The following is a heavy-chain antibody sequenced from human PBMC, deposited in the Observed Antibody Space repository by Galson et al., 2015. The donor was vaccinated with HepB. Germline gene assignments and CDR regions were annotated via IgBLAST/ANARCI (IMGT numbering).Heavy chain of an antibody. Sequence: SLRLSCAASGFTFSSYSMNWVRQAPGKGLEWVSSISSSSSYIYYADSVKGRFTISRDNAKNSLYLQMNSLRAEDTAVYYCARDWMNYGDYNDAFDIWGQGTMVTVSS. D-gene: IGHD4-17*01. CDR1: GFTFSSYS. CDR2: ISSSSSYI. J-gene: IGHJ3*02. V-gene: IGHV3-21*01. CDR3: ARDWMNYGDYNDAFDI.